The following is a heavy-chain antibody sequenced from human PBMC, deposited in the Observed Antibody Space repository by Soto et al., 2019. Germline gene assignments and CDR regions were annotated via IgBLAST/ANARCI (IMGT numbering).Heavy chain of an antibody. CDR2: ISGGGNPT. J-gene: IGHJ4*02. CDR1: GFTFSRFG. D-gene: IGHD3-22*01. V-gene: IGHV3-23*01. Sequence: EVQLLESGGGLVQPGGSLRLSCAASGFTFSRFGMSWFRQAPGKGLEWVSGISGGGNPTYYSDSVKGRFTISRDSDKNTLYLQMNSLRTEDTAVYYCAKDITYDSSAYDSWGQGTLVTVSS. CDR3: AKDITYDSSAYDS.